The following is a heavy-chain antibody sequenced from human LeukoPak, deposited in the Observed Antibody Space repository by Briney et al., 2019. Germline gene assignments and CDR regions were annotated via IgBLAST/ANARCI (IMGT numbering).Heavy chain of an antibody. V-gene: IGHV1-2*02. Sequence: GASVKVSCKASGYTFTGSYMHWVRQAPGQGPEWMGWIDPNSGGTNYPQKFQGRVTMAWDTSISTAYMELTRLRSDDTAVYYCARDPRSSITKGWFDPWGQGTLVTVSS. D-gene: IGHD2/OR15-2a*01. CDR2: IDPNSGGT. CDR1: GYTFTGSY. J-gene: IGHJ5*02. CDR3: ARDPRSSITKGWFDP.